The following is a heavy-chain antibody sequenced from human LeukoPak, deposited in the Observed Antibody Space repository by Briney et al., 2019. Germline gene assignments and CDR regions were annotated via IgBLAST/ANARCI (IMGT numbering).Heavy chain of an antibody. V-gene: IGHV3-7*01. CDR3: ARAGMDV. CDR2: IKEDGSEK. Sequence: GSLRLSCAASGFTFSSYWMSWVRQAPVKGLEWVANIKEDGSEKYYVDSVKGRFTISRDNAKKSLYLQMNRLRAEDTAVYHCARAGMDVWGQGTTVTVSS. CDR1: GFTFSSYW. J-gene: IGHJ6*02.